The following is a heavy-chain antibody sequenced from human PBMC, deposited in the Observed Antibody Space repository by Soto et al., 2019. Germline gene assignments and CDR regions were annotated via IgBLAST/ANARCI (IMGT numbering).Heavy chain of an antibody. CDR1: GGSISSSSYY. J-gene: IGHJ5*02. CDR3: ARGMRQLFHWFEP. V-gene: IGHV4-39*01. Sequence: PSETLSLTCTVSGGSISSSSYYWGWIRQPPGKGLEWIGSIYYSGSTYYNPSLKSRVTISVDTSKNQFSLKLSSVTAADTAVYYWARGMRQLFHWFEPWGPGTRVTVSS. D-gene: IGHD6-6*01. CDR2: IYYSGST.